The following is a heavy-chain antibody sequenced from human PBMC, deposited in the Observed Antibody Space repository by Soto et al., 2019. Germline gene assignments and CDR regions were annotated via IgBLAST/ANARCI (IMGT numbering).Heavy chain of an antibody. CDR2: ISAYNGKT. CDR1: GYTFTSYG. CDR3: ATDRDIAAAGFDP. J-gene: IGHJ5*02. Sequence: GASVKVSCKASGYTFTSYGISWVRQAPGQGLEWMGWISAYNGKTNYAQKLQGRVTMTKDTSKSTTYMELKSLRSDDTAVFYCATDRDIAAAGFDPWGQGTLVTVSS. V-gene: IGHV1-18*01. D-gene: IGHD6-13*01.